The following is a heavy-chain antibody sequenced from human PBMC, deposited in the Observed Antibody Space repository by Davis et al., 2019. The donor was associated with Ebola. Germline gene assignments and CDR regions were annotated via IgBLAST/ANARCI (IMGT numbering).Heavy chain of an antibody. V-gene: IGHV1-69*13. CDR3: ARDAKYSGSSRTVDY. Sequence: SVKVSCKASGGTFSSYAISWVRQAPGQGLEWMGGIIPIFGTANYAQKFQGRVTITADESTSTAYMELRSLRSDDTAVYYCARDAKYSGSSRTVDYWGQGTLVTVSS. CDR2: IIPIFGTA. D-gene: IGHD1-26*01. CDR1: GGTFSSYA. J-gene: IGHJ4*02.